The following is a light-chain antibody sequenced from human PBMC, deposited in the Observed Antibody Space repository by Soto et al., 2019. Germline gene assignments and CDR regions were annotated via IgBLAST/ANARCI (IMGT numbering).Light chain of an antibody. V-gene: IGKV1-39*01. Sequence: DIQMTQSPSSLSASVGDRITITCRASQSMSSYLNWYQQKPGKAPKLLIYAASSLQSGVPSRFIGSGSGTDFSLPISSLQPEEFSTYYCQQSYSTLGLAFGGGTKVEIK. J-gene: IGKJ4*01. CDR1: QSMSSY. CDR2: AAS. CDR3: QQSYSTLGLA.